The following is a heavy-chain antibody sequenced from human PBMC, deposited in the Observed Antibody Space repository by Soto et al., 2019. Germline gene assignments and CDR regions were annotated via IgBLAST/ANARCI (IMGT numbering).Heavy chain of an antibody. J-gene: IGHJ6*02. V-gene: IGHV3-21*01. D-gene: IGHD3-3*01. CDR3: ARDLSATIFGVVTPYYYYYGMDV. CDR2: ISSSSSYI. CDR1: GFTFSSYS. Sequence: GGSLRLSCAASGFTFSSYSMNWVRQAPGKGLEWVSSISSSSSYIYYADSVKGRFTISRDNAKNSLYLQMNSLRAEDTAVYYCARDLSATIFGVVTPYYYYYGMDVLGQGTTVTVS.